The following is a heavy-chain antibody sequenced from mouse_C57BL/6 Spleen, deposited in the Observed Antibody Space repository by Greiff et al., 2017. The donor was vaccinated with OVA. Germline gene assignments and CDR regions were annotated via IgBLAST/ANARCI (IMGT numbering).Heavy chain of an antibody. CDR2: IDPETGGT. CDR1: GYTFTDYE. D-gene: IGHD1-1*01. CDR3: TREAYYYGSSEDY. V-gene: IGHV1-15*01. Sequence: LQESGAELVRPGASVTLSCKASGYTFTDYEMHWVKQTPVHGLEWIGAIDPETGGTAYNQKFKGKAILTADKSSSTAYMELRSLTSEDSAVYYCTREAYYYGSSEDYWGQGTTLTVSS. J-gene: IGHJ2*01.